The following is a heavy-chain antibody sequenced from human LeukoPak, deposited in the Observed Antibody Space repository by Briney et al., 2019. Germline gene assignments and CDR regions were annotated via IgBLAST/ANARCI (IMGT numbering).Heavy chain of an antibody. CDR1: GFIVSNNY. CDR3: AKIPYSYGSLTHYFDY. D-gene: IGHD5-18*01. CDR2: ISTGGSP. Sequence: PGGSLRLSCAASGFIVSNNYMTWVRQAPGKGLEWVSLISTGGSPYYTDSVKGRFTISRDNSKNTLFLQMNSLRAEDTAVYYCAKIPYSYGSLTHYFDYWGRGTLVTVSS. J-gene: IGHJ4*02. V-gene: IGHV3-53*01.